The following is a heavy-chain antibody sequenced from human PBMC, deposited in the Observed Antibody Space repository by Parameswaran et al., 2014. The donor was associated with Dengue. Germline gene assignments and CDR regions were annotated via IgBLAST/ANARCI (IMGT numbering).Heavy chain of an antibody. J-gene: IGHJ4*02. V-gene: IGHV5-51*01. D-gene: IGHD6-13*01. CDR2: IYPGDSDT. CDR3: ARNPRGSWHFDY. Sequence: VRQMPGKGLEWMGIIYPGDSDTRYSPSFQGQVTISADKSISTAYLQWSSLKASDTAMYYCARNPRGSWHFDYWGQGTLVTVSS.